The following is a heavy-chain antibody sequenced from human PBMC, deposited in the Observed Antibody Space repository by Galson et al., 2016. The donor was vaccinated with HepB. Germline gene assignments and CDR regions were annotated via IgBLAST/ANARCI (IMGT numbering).Heavy chain of an antibody. Sequence: SLRLPCAASGFNFYDYAMHWVRQVPGQGLEWVSGINWNSGRIDYADSVKGRFTITRDNSRNSLHLQMNSLRAEDTALYYCAKDISSVLYYSVMDVWGQGTTVTVSS. V-gene: IGHV3-9*01. D-gene: IGHD3-10*01. J-gene: IGHJ6*02. CDR1: GFNFYDYA. CDR3: AKDISSVLYYSVMDV. CDR2: INWNSGRI.